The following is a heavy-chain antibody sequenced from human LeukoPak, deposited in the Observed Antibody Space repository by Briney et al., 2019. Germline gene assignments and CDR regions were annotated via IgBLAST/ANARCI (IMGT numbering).Heavy chain of an antibody. CDR2: INPSGGST. V-gene: IGHV1-46*01. J-gene: IGHJ5*02. Sequence: ASVKVSCKASGYTFTNYYIHWARQAPGQGLEWMGIINPSGGSTSYAQKFQGRVSMTRDTSTSTVYMELSSLRSEDTAVFYCARAVQDWFDPWGQGTLVTVSS. CDR1: GYTFTNYY. D-gene: IGHD3-10*01. CDR3: ARAVQDWFDP.